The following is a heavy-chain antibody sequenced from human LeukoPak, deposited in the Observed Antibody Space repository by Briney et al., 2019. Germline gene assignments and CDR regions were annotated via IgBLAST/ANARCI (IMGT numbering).Heavy chain of an antibody. Sequence: GGSLRLSCAASGFTFDDYAMHWVRQAPGKGLEWVSLISGDGGSTYYADSVKGRFTISRDNSKNSLYLQMNSLRTEDTALYYCPIPATVTTPYDAFDIWGQGTMVTVSS. CDR2: ISGDGGST. CDR3: PIPATVTTPYDAFDI. J-gene: IGHJ3*02. V-gene: IGHV3-43*02. CDR1: GFTFDDYA. D-gene: IGHD4-17*01.